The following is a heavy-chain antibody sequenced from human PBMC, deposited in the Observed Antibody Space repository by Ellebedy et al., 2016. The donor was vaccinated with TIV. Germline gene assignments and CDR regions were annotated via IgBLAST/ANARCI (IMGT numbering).Heavy chain of an antibody. CDR1: GGSFSGYY. V-gene: IGHV4-59*01. CDR3: ARVLRSGAAAGHNWFDP. D-gene: IGHD6-13*01. Sequence: SETLSLTCAVYGGSFSGYYWSWIRQPPGKGLEWIGYIYYSGSTNYNPSLKSRVTISVDTSKNQFSLKLSSVTAADTAVYYCARVLRSGAAAGHNWFDPWGQGTLVTVSS. J-gene: IGHJ5*02. CDR2: IYYSGST.